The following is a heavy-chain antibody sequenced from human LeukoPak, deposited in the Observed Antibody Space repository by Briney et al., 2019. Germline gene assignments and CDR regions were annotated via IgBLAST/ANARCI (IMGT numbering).Heavy chain of an antibody. D-gene: IGHD4-17*01. J-gene: IGHJ5*02. CDR1: GFTFSSYA. V-gene: IGHV3-48*04. CDR2: ISSTSTTK. Sequence: GGSLRLSRAASGFTFSSYAMSWVRQAPGKGLEWVSYISSTSTTKYYADSVKGRFTISRDNSKNSLDLQMNRLTAEDTAVYYCARDRSLVNGDYGVWFDAWGQGSLVTVSS. CDR3: ARDRSLVNGDYGVWFDA.